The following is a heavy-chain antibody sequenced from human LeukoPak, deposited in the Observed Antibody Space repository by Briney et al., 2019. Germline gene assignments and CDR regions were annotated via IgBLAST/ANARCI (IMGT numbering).Heavy chain of an antibody. CDR1: GGSFSGYY. CDR3: ARGRRTYCSSTSCYSHDYYYMDV. CDR2: INHSEST. V-gene: IGHV4-34*01. D-gene: IGHD2-2*01. J-gene: IGHJ6*03. Sequence: SETLSLTCAVYGGSFSGYYWSWIRQPPGKGLEWIGEINHSESTNYNPSLKSRVTISVDTSKNQFSLKLSSVTAADTAVYYCARGRRTYCSSTSCYSHDYYYMDVWGKGTTVTVSS.